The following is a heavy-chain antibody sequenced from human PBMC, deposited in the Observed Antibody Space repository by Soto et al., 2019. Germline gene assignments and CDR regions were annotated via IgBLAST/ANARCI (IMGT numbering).Heavy chain of an antibody. V-gene: IGHV4-59*01. D-gene: IGHD4-17*01. J-gene: IGHJ5*02. Sequence: PSETLSLTCTVSGGSINSNYWSWIRQPPGKGLEWIGYIYYSGSTHYNPSLKSRVTISVDTSKNQFSLKLSSVTAADTAVYYCARGVGGYGDYLNWFDHWGQGTLVTVSS. CDR2: IYYSGST. CDR1: GGSINSNY. CDR3: ARGVGGYGDYLNWFDH.